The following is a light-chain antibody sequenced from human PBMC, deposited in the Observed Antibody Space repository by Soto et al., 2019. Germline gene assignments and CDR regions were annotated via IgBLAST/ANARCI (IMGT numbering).Light chain of an antibody. J-gene: IGKJ1*01. CDR1: QSISSY. V-gene: IGKV1-39*01. CDR3: QQSYSTPWT. CDR2: AAS. Sequence: DIQMTQSPSSLSASVGDRVTITCRTSQSISSYLDWYQQKPGKAPKLLIYAASSLQSVVPSRFSGSGSGTDFTLTISSLQPEDFATYYCQQSYSTPWTFGQGTKVDTK.